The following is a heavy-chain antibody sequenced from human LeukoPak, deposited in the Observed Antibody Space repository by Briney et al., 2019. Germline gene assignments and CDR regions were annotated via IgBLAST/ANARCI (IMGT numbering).Heavy chain of an antibody. D-gene: IGHD3-10*01. J-gene: IGHJ4*02. CDR2: IYYSGST. CDR3: ARQGGVLLVQGY. Sequence: KPSETLSLTCTVSGGSISSSSYYWAWIRQPPGKGLEWFGSIYYSGSTYYNPSLKSRVTISVDTSKNQFSLKLSAVTAADTAVYYCARQGGVLLVQGYWGQGTLVTVSS. CDR1: GGSISSSSYY. V-gene: IGHV4-39*01.